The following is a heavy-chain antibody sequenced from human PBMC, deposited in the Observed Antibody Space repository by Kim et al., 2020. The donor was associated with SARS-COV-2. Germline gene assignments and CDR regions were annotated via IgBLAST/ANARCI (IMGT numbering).Heavy chain of an antibody. CDR2: IDWDDDK. D-gene: IGHD1-7*01. CDR1: GFSFFTSGMC. J-gene: IGHJ6*03. V-gene: IGHV2-70*11. Sequence: SGPTLVNPTQTLTLTCTFSGFSFFTSGMCVSWIRQPPGKALEWLARIDWDDDKYYNTSLKTRLTISKDTSKNQVVLTMTNMDPVDTATYYCARLRGTGTTSSQSYHYSMDVWGKGTTVTVSS. CDR3: ARLRGTGTTSSQSYHYSMDV.